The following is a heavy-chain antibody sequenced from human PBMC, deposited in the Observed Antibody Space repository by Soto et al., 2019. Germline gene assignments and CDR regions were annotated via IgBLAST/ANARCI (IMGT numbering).Heavy chain of an antibody. J-gene: IGHJ3*02. CDR3: ASDYGEIDAFDI. D-gene: IGHD4-17*01. V-gene: IGHV1-69*01. Sequence: QVQLVQPGAEVKKPGSSVKVSCKTSGGPFNNHAINWVRQAPGQGLEWVGLVIPTLATADYAQKFQGRVTMTADEVTNTAYMELSSLRSDDTGVYYCASDYGEIDAFDIWCQGTLVTVSS. CDR2: VIPTLATA. CDR1: GGPFNNHA.